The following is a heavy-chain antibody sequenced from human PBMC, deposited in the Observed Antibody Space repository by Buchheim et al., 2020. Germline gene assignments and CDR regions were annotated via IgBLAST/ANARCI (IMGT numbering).Heavy chain of an antibody. CDR2: IWSDGSNK. V-gene: IGHV3-33*01. J-gene: IGHJ4*02. CDR1: GFTFSSYG. Sequence: QVQLVESGGGVVQPGRSLRLSCAASGFTFSSYGMHWVRQAPGKGLEWVAVIWSDGSNKYYADSVKGRFTISRDNSKNTLYLQMNSLRAEDTAVYYCARDGSYYDSSGYGDYWGQGTL. D-gene: IGHD3-22*01. CDR3: ARDGSYYDSSGYGDY.